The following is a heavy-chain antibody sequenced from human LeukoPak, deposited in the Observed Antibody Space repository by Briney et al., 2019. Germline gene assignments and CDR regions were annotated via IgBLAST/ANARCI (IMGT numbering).Heavy chain of an antibody. CDR3: AKDRGNDYGVFDY. CDR2: ISSGSGTT. J-gene: IGHJ4*02. V-gene: IGHV3-48*01. CDR1: GSIFSSYS. D-gene: IGHD4-17*01. Sequence: GGSLRLSCAASGSIFSSYSMNWVRQTPGKGLEWISYISSGSGTTYYGDSVQGRFITSRDNAKNSLHLQMNSLRAEDTGVYYCAKDRGNDYGVFDYWGQGILVTVSS.